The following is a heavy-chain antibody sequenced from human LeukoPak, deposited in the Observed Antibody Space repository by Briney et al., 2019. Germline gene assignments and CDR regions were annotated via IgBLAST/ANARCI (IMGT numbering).Heavy chain of an antibody. D-gene: IGHD2-2*01. J-gene: IGHJ4*02. V-gene: IGHV1-2*02. CDR3: AREPRIVVVPAAIDY. CDR1: GYTFTGYY. Sequence: ASVKVSCKASGYTFTGYYMHWVRQAPGQGLEWMGWTNPNSGGTNYAQKFQGRVTMTRDTSISTAYMELSRLRSDDTAVYYCAREPRIVVVPAAIDYWGQGTLVTVSS. CDR2: TNPNSGGT.